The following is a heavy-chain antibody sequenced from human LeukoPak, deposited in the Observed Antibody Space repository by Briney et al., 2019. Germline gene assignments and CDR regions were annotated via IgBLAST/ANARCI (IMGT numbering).Heavy chain of an antibody. D-gene: IGHD3-10*01. CDR3: ARALGSGSYYQAY. CDR2: INLNSGAT. V-gene: IGHV1-2*02. Sequence: ASVKVSCKASGYTFTGYYMHWVRQAPGQGLEWMGWINLNSGATGSAQKFQGSVTMTRDTSISTAYMELSRLRSDGTAVSYCARALGSGSYYQAYWGQGTLVTVSS. CDR1: GYTFTGYY. J-gene: IGHJ4*02.